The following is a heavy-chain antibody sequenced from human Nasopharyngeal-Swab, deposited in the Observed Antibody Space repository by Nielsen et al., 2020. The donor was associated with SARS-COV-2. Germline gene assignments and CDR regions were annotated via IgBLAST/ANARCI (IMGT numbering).Heavy chain of an antibody. CDR1: GFTFSSYA. V-gene: IGHV3-30*04. J-gene: IGHJ6*02. D-gene: IGHD3-3*01. CDR3: AKEGPGMFGVVGLDV. CDR2: ISYDGSNK. Sequence: GESLKISCAASGFTFSSYAMHWVRQAPGKGLEWVAVISYDGSNKYYADFVKGRFTISRDNSKNTLYLQMNSLRGEDTAVYYCAKEGPGMFGVVGLDVWGQGTTVTVSS.